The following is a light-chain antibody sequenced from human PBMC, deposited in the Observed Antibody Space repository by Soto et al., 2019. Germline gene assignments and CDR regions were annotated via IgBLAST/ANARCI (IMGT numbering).Light chain of an antibody. V-gene: IGKV3-15*01. CDR2: GAS. J-gene: IGKJ2*01. CDR3: QQYNNWPPYT. Sequence: EIVMTQSPGTLSVSPGERATLSCRASQSINTNLAWYQQKSGQAPRLLIYGASTRATGIPLRFSGSGSGTEFTLTISSLQSEDFAVYYWQQYNNWPPYTFGQGTKLEIK. CDR1: QSINTN.